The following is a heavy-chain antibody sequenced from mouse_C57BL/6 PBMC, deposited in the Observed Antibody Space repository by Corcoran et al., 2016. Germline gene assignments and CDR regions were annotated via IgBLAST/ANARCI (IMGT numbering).Heavy chain of an antibody. Sequence: QIQLVQSGPELKKPGETVKISCKASGYTFTTYGMGWVKQAPGKGLKWMGWINTYSGVPTYADDFKGRFAFSLETSASTAYLQINNLKNEDTATYFCAIYYGNYRYSMDYWGQGTSVTVSS. V-gene: IGHV9-3*01. J-gene: IGHJ4*01. CDR3: AIYYGNYRYSMDY. CDR2: INTYSGVP. CDR1: GYTFTTYG. D-gene: IGHD2-1*01.